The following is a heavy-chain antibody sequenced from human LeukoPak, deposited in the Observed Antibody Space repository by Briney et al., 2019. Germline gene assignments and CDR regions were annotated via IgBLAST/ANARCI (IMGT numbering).Heavy chain of an antibody. D-gene: IGHD1-1*01. CDR3: ARDGASIDDQYYGLDV. V-gene: IGHV3-21*06. CDR1: GFTFNSYT. Sequence: GSLRLSCAASGFTFNSYTMYWVRQAPGKGLESVSSIRSNSRGINYADSVKGRFTISRDNDKNTVFLEMNSLRAEDTAVYYCARDGASIDDQYYGLDVWGQGTTVTVSS. J-gene: IGHJ6*02. CDR2: IRSNSRGI.